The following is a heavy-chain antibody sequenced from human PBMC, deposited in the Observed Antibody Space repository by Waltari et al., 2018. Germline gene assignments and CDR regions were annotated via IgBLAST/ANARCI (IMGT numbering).Heavy chain of an antibody. D-gene: IGHD5-18*01. Sequence: QVQLVESGGGVVQPGGSLRLSCAASGFTFSSYGMHWVRQAPGKGLEWVAFRRYDGSNKYYADSVKGRFTISRDNSKNTLYLQMNSLRAEDTAVYYCAKDHTPYYYMDVWGKGTTVTVSS. CDR1: GFTFSSYG. J-gene: IGHJ6*03. CDR2: RRYDGSNK. V-gene: IGHV3-30*02. CDR3: AKDHTPYYYMDV.